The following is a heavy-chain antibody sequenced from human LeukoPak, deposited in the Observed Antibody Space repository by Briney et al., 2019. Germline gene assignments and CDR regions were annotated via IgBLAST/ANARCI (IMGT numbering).Heavy chain of an antibody. V-gene: IGHV4-34*01. CDR2: INHSGST. CDR3: ARGSLSTVVTPNWFDP. Sequence: SETLSLTCAVYGGSLSGYYWSWIRQPPGKGLEWIGEINHSGSTNYNPSLKSRVTISVDTSKNQFSLKLSSVTAADTAVYYCARGSLSTVVTPNWFDPWGQGTLVTVSS. D-gene: IGHD4-23*01. CDR1: GGSLSGYY. J-gene: IGHJ5*02.